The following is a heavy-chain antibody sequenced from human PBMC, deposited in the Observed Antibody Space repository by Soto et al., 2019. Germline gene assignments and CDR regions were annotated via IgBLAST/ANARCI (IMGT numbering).Heavy chain of an antibody. CDR3: ARAYDYSSNWFDP. V-gene: IGHV4-4*02. CDR1: GGSTSSTNW. CDR2: IYHSGST. D-gene: IGHD4-4*01. J-gene: IGHJ5*02. Sequence: QVQLQESGPGLVQPSGTLSLTCAVSGGSTSSTNWWSWVRQPPGKGLEWIGEIYHSGSTNYNPSLKSRVIISVDKSKNQFSLKLSSVTAADTAVYYCARAYDYSSNWFDPWGQGTLVTVSS.